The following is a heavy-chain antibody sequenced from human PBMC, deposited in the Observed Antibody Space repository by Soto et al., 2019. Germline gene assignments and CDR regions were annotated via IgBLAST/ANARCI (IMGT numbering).Heavy chain of an antibody. CDR3: ARDHYYDSSGYPFDY. D-gene: IGHD3-22*01. J-gene: IGHJ4*02. V-gene: IGHV1-46*03. CDR1: GYTFTSYY. Sequence: GASVKVSCKASGYTFTSYYMHWVRQAPGQGLEWMGIINPSGGSTSYAQKFQGRVTMTRDTSTSTVYMELSSLRPEDTAVYYCARDHYYDSSGYPFDYWGQGTLVTVPQ. CDR2: INPSGGST.